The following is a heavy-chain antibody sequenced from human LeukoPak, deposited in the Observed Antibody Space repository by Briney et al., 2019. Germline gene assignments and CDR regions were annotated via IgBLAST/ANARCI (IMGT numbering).Heavy chain of an antibody. CDR2: IHHDGTT. V-gene: IGHV4-34*01. D-gene: IGHD3-10*01. J-gene: IGHJ4*02. Sequence: PSETLSLTCAVYGGSFSGYYQSWFRQPPGKGLEWIGQIHHDGTTTYNPSLESRVTISVDTSKNQFSLKLSSVTAADTAVYYCARGRPHIWFGESRFDYWGQGTLVTVSS. CDR1: GGSFSGYY. CDR3: ARGRPHIWFGESRFDY.